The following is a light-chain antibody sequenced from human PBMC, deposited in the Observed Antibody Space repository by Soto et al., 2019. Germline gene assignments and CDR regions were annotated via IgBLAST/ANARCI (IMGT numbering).Light chain of an antibody. Sequence: EIVLTHSPGTLSMSPGERATLSCRASQPVGSSLLAWYQHKPGQATRLVIYGASSRATGIPDRFSGSGSGTDFPLTISRVETEDFALYYCQQGSGSLWSFGEANKVEIK. CDR1: QPVGSSL. CDR2: GAS. V-gene: IGKV3-20*01. CDR3: QQGSGSLWS. J-gene: IGKJ1*01.